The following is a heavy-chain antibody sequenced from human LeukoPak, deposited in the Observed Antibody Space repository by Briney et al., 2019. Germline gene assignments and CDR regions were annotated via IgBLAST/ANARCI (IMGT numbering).Heavy chain of an antibody. CDR2: IYHSGST. Sequence: PSETLSLTCTVSGYSISSGYYWGWIRQPPGKGLEWIGSIYHSGSTNYNPSLKSRVTISVDTSKNQFSLKLSSVTAADTAVYYCARQRYGSGTVWGKGTTVTISS. CDR3: ARQRYGSGTV. V-gene: IGHV4-38-2*02. J-gene: IGHJ6*04. CDR1: GYSISSGYY. D-gene: IGHD3-10*01.